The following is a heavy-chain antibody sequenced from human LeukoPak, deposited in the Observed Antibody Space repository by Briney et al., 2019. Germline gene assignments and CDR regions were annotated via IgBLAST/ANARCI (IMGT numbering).Heavy chain of an antibody. D-gene: IGHD2-15*01. CDR3: ARVRTTVLYCSGGSCPFDY. CDR2: IKEDGSEK. J-gene: IGHJ4*02. Sequence: GGSLRLSCEASGFTFSSSWMTWVRQAPGKGLEWVANIKEDGSEKYYVDSVKGRFTISRDNAKNSLYLQMNSLRAEDTAVYYCARVRTTVLYCSGGSCPFDYWGQGTLVTVSS. V-gene: IGHV3-7*03. CDR1: GFTFSSSW.